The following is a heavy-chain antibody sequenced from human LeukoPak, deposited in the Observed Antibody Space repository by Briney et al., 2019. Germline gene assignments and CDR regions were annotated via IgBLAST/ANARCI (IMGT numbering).Heavy chain of an antibody. CDR2: INPDSGFT. D-gene: IGHD3-16*01. Sequence: AASVKVTCKASGYTFTGYYMHWVRQAPGQGLEFMGWINPDSGFTNYAQKFKGRVTMTRDTSISTAYLEVRSLTSDDTAVYYCAPTAEAYTSWWKVWGQGTLVTVSS. V-gene: IGHV1-2*02. CDR1: GYTFTGYY. J-gene: IGHJ4*02. CDR3: APTAEAYTSWWKV.